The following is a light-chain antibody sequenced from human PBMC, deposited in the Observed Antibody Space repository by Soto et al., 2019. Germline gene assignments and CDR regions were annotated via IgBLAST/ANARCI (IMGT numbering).Light chain of an antibody. V-gene: IGKV1-39*01. Sequence: IQMTQSPSSLSASVGDRVTITCRASQGVGSDLSWYQQKPGKAPKLLIYAASSLHSGVPTRFRGSGSGTHFTLTISSLQPEDVATYYCQQSYSTLVLTFGGGTKVELK. J-gene: IGKJ4*01. CDR2: AAS. CDR3: QQSYSTLVLT. CDR1: QGVGSD.